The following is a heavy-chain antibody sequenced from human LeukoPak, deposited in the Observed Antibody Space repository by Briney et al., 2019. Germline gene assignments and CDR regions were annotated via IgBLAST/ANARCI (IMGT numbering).Heavy chain of an antibody. V-gene: IGHV3-30*02. J-gene: IGHJ4*02. CDR1: GFTLSSYG. Sequence: GGSLRLSCATSGFTLSSYGVHWVRQAPGKGLEWVAFTRHDANDKYYEESVRGRFTISRDNSKNTVYLQMNSLRVEDTAIYYCVKINGDWSFLDYWGQGTLVTVSS. CDR3: VKINGDWSFLDY. D-gene: IGHD2-21*02. CDR2: TRHDANDK.